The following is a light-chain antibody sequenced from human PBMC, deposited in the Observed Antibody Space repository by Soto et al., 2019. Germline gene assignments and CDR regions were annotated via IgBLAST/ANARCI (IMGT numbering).Light chain of an antibody. V-gene: IGLV1-40*01. CDR2: GNS. J-gene: IGLJ2*01. CDR3: RSYASSLSVI. Sequence: QSVLTQPPSVSGAPGQRVTISCTGSSSNIGAGYDVHWYQPPPGTAPKLLIYGNSNRPSGVPDPLSASKSGTSASLAITGRQAEDEAADYCRSYASSLSVIFGGGTKLTVL. CDR1: SSNIGAGYD.